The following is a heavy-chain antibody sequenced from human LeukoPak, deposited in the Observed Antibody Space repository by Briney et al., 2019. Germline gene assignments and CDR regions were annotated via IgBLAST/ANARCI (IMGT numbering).Heavy chain of an antibody. J-gene: IGHJ4*02. V-gene: IGHV3-66*01. CDR3: ARVGDDYNEYVDY. CDR2: IYSGGRT. Sequence: GGSLRLSCAASGFTVSSNYMSWVRQAPGKGLEWVSVIYSGGRTYNADSVKGRFTISRDNAKNSLLLQMNSLRAEDSAVYYCARVGDDYNEYVDYWGQGTLVTVSS. D-gene: IGHD5-24*01. CDR1: GFTVSSNY.